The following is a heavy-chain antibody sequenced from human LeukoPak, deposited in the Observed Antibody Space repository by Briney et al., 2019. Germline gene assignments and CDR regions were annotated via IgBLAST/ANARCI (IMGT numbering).Heavy chain of an antibody. CDR2: IIPIFGTA. D-gene: IGHD2-2*01. CDR1: GGTFSSYA. CDR3: AREGSSPVHDAFDI. J-gene: IGHJ3*02. V-gene: IGHV1-69*01. Sequence: GSSVKVSCKASGGTFSSYAISWVRQAPGQGLEWMGGIIPIFGTANYAQKFQGRVTITADESTSTAYMELSSLRSEDTAVYYCAREGSSPVHDAFDIWGQGTMVTVSS.